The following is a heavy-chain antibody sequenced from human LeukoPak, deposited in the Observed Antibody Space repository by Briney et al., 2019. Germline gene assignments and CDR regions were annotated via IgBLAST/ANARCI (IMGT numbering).Heavy chain of an antibody. D-gene: IGHD6-13*01. CDR3: ARYSSSWGLFDY. Sequence: PGRSLRLSCAASGFTFSSYAMHWVRQAPGKGLEWVAVISYDGSNKYYADSVKGRFTISRDNSKNTLYLQMNSLRAEDTAVYYCARYSSSWGLFDYWGREPWSPSPQ. CDR2: ISYDGSNK. CDR1: GFTFSSYA. J-gene: IGHJ4*02. V-gene: IGHV3-30*04.